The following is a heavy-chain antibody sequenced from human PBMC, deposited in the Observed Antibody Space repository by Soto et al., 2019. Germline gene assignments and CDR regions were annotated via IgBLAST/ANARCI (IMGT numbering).Heavy chain of an antibody. J-gene: IGHJ6*02. Sequence: ASVKVSCKASGYTFTGYYMHWVRQAPGQGLEWMGWINPNSGGTNYAQKFQGWVTMTRDTSISTAYMELSRLRSDDTAVYYCARCFPFSGSCYGEDYYYYGMDVWGQGTTVTVSS. CDR3: ARCFPFSGSCYGEDYYYYGMDV. V-gene: IGHV1-2*04. D-gene: IGHD6-13*01. CDR2: INPNSGGT. CDR1: GYTFTGYY.